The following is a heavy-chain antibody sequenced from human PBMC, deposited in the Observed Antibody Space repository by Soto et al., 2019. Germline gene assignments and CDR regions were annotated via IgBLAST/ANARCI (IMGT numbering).Heavy chain of an antibody. D-gene: IGHD2-21*01. J-gene: IGHJ4*02. CDR3: ARGEGGPRWGSIDY. CDR1: GYTFTGYY. Sequence: ASVKVSCKDSGYTFTGYYMHWVRQAPGQGLEWMGWINPNSGGTNYAQKFQGWVTMTRDTSISTAYMELSRLRSDDTAVYYCARGEGGPRWGSIDYWGQGTLVTVSS. V-gene: IGHV1-2*04. CDR2: INPNSGGT.